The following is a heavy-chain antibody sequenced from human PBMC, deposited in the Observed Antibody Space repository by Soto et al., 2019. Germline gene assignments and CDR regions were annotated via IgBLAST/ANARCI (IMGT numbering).Heavy chain of an antibody. V-gene: IGHV3-9*01. CDR2: IGWTSGDI. Sequence: EAQLVETGGDLVQPGRSLRLSCEASRFTFEKSAMHWVRQAPGKGLEWVSGIGWTSGDIGYADSVKGRFTISRDNAKNSLYLQMNSLRAEDTALYYCAKLRADAFDIWGQGTMVTVSS. CDR3: AKLRADAFDI. CDR1: RFTFEKSA. J-gene: IGHJ3*02.